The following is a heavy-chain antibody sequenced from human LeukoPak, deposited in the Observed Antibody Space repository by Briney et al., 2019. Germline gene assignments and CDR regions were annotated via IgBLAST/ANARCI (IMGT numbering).Heavy chain of an antibody. Sequence: GGSLRLSCAASGFTFSSYWMSWVRQAPGKGLEWVANIKQDGSEKYYVDSVKGRFTISRDNANNSLYLQMNSLRAGDTAVYYCARGVPMVRGVISPSDYWGQGTLVTVSS. J-gene: IGHJ4*02. CDR3: ARGVPMVRGVISPSDY. CDR2: IKQDGSEK. V-gene: IGHV3-7*01. CDR1: GFTFSSYW. D-gene: IGHD3-10*01.